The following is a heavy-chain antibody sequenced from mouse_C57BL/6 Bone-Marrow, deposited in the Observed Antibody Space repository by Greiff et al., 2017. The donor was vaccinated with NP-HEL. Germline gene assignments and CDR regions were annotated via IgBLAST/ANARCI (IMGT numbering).Heavy chain of an antibody. Sequence: VKLMESGGGLVQPGGSLSLSCAASGFTFTDYYMSWVRQPPGKALEWLGFIRNKANGYTTEYSASVKGRFTISRDNSQSILYLQMNALRAEDSATYYCARGVYGSNYWGQGTTLTVSS. V-gene: IGHV7-3*01. CDR1: GFTFTDYY. J-gene: IGHJ2*01. D-gene: IGHD1-1*01. CDR3: ARGVYGSNY. CDR2: IRNKANGYTT.